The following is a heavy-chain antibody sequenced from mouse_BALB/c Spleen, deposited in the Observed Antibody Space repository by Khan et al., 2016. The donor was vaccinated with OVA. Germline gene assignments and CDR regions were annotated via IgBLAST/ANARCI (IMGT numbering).Heavy chain of an antibody. CDR3: VIRGNYYGSFYWYFDV. Sequence: QVQLQQSGPGLVAPSQSLSITCTVSGFSLTSYDISWIRQPPGKGLEWLGVIWTGGGTNYNSAFMSRLSISKDNSKSQVFLKMNSLQSDDTAIYYCVIRGNYYGSFYWYFDVWGAGTTVTVSS. CDR1: GFSLTSYD. CDR2: IWTGGGT. J-gene: IGHJ1*01. D-gene: IGHD1-1*01. V-gene: IGHV2-9-2*01.